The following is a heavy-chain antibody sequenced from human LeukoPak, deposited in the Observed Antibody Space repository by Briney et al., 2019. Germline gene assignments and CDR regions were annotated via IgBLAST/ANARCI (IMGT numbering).Heavy chain of an antibody. D-gene: IGHD1-1*01. Sequence: PSETLSLTCAVYGGXFSGYYWSWIRQPPGKGLGWIGEINHSGSTNYNPSLKSRVTISVDTSKNQFSLKLSSVTAADTAVYYCASRLLNNWNDSFRIFDYWGQGTLVTVSS. J-gene: IGHJ4*02. CDR2: INHSGST. CDR3: ASRLLNNWNDSFRIFDY. CDR1: GGXFSGYY. V-gene: IGHV4-34*01.